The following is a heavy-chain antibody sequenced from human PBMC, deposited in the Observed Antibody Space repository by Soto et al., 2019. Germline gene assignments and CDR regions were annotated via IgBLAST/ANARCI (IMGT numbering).Heavy chain of an antibody. Sequence: GGSLSLSCAASGFTFSSYWMHWVRQAPGKGLVGVSRISSDESSTTYADSVKGRFTISRDNAKNTLYLQMNSLRAEDTAVYYCARGHSGTYYRAFDYWGQGTLVTVSS. CDR1: GFTFSSYW. J-gene: IGHJ4*02. CDR2: ISSDESST. CDR3: ARGHSGTYYRAFDY. D-gene: IGHD1-26*01. V-gene: IGHV3-74*01.